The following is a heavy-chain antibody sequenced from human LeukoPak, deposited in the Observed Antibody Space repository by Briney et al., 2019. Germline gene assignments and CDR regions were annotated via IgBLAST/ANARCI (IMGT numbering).Heavy chain of an antibody. J-gene: IGHJ4*02. CDR1: GFTFDDYA. V-gene: IGHV3-9*01. Sequence: GGSLRLSCAASGFTFDDYAMHWVRQAPGKGLEWVSGISWNSGSIGYADSVKGRFTISRDNAKNSLFLQVNSLRAEDTAMYYCATETGWLFDYWGQGTLVTVSS. CDR3: ATETGWLFDY. D-gene: IGHD5-12*01. CDR2: ISWNSGSI.